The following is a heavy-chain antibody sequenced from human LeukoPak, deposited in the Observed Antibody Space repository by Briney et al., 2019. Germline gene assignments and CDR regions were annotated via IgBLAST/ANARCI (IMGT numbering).Heavy chain of an antibody. J-gene: IGHJ4*02. Sequence: GGSLRLSCAASGFTFSSYAMHWVRQAPGKGLEYVSAISSNGGSTYYANSVKGRFTISRDNSKNTLYLQMNSLRAEDTAVYYCAKETLGTGDSSGYYFYWGQGTLVTVSS. D-gene: IGHD3-22*01. CDR3: AKETLGTGDSSGYYFY. CDR1: GFTFSSYA. V-gene: IGHV3-64*01. CDR2: ISSNGGST.